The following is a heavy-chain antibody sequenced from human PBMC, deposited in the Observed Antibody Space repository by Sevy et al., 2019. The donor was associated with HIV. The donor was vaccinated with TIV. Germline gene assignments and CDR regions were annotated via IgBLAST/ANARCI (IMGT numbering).Heavy chain of an antibody. J-gene: IGHJ4*02. V-gene: IGHV1-18*01. CDR3: ARAYCSGGRCYSLAY. CDR1: GYTFNTYR. D-gene: IGHD2-15*01. Sequence: ASVKVSCKVSGYTFNTYRLTWVRQAPGQGLEWMGWISPHNGDTNYAQKLQGRVTMITDTSTSTAYMELRSLRSDDTAVYYCARAYCSGGRCYSLAYWGQGTLVTLSS. CDR2: ISPHNGDT.